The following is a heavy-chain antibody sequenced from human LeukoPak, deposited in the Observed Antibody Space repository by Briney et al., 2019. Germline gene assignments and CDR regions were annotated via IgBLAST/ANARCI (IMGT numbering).Heavy chain of an antibody. CDR2: INHSGST. CDR1: GGSFSGYY. J-gene: IGHJ4*02. CDR3: ASQSTVTTLGLAY. Sequence: SETLSLTCAVYGGSFSGYYWSWIRQPPGKELEWIGEINHSGSTNYNPSLKSRVTISVDTSKNQFSLKLSSVTTADTAVYYCASQSTVTTLGLAYWGQGTLVTVSS. V-gene: IGHV4-34*01. D-gene: IGHD4-17*01.